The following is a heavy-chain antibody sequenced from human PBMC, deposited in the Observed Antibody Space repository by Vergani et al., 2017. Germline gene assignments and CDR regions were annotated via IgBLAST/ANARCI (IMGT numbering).Heavy chain of an antibody. Sequence: QVQLVESGGGVVQPGRSLRLSCAASGFTFSSYGMHWVRQAPGKGLEWVAVIWYDGSNKYYADSVKGRFTISRDNSKNTLYLQMNSLRAEDTAVYYCARGQRKGFTIFGDYFDYWGQGTLVTVSS. J-gene: IGHJ4*02. CDR3: ARGQRKGFTIFGDYFDY. CDR2: IWYDGSNK. V-gene: IGHV3-33*01. D-gene: IGHD3-3*01. CDR1: GFTFSSYG.